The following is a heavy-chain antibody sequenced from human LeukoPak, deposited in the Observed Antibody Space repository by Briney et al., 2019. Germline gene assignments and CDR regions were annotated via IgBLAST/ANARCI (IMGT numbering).Heavy chain of an antibody. CDR3: AREGGHSGYERGDYYYYYGMDV. J-gene: IGHJ6*02. CDR1: GGSITAYHW. V-gene: IGHV4-4*02. CDR2: VYHSGST. D-gene: IGHD5-12*01. Sequence: SETLSLTCAVSGGSITAYHWWSWVRQTPGKGLEWIGEVYHSGSTNYNPSLKSRVTIQVDKSKNQFSLTLTSVTAADTAVYYCAREGGHSGYERGDYYYYYGMDVWGQGTTVTVSS.